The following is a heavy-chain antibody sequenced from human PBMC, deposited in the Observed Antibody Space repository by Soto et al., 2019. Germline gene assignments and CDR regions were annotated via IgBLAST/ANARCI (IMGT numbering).Heavy chain of an antibody. CDR2: TYYTSNWYN. CDR1: GDSVSSNSAA. Sequence: SGTLSLTSVLSGDSVSSNSAAWSWIRQSRSRGLEWLGRTYYTSNWYNDYAVSVKSPKTTNPDKSNNQFSLQLNSVTPEDTAVYYCERDHRSSSWYNCFDPWGQGTLVTVSS. D-gene: IGHD6-13*01. CDR3: ERDHRSSSWYNCFDP. V-gene: IGHV6-1*01. J-gene: IGHJ5*01.